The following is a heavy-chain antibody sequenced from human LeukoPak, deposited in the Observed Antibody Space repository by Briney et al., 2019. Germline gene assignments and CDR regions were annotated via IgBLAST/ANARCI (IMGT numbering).Heavy chain of an antibody. V-gene: IGHV3-21*01. D-gene: IGHD4-23*01. Sequence: GGSLRLSCAASGFTFSSYAMNWVRQAPGKGLEWVSSISSSSSYIYYADSVKGRFTISRDNAKNSLYLQMNSLRAEDTAVYYCARGGGNQIDYWGQGTLVTVSS. J-gene: IGHJ4*02. CDR3: ARGGGNQIDY. CDR1: GFTFSSYA. CDR2: ISSSSSYI.